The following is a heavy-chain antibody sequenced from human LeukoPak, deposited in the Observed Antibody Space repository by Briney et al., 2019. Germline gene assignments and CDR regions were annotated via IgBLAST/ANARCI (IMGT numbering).Heavy chain of an antibody. D-gene: IGHD2-15*01. CDR3: ARLRGRGLLFDY. CDR1: GGSISSSSYY. Sequence: SETLSLTCTVSGGSISSSSYYWGWIRQPPGTGLEWIGSIYYSGSTYYNPSLKSRVTISVDTSKNQFSLKLSSVTAADTAVYYCARLRGRGLLFDYWGQGTLVTVSS. V-gene: IGHV4-39*01. CDR2: IYYSGST. J-gene: IGHJ4*02.